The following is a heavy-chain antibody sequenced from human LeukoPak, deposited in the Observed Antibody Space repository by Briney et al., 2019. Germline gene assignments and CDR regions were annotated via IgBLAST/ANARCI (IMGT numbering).Heavy chain of an antibody. V-gene: IGHV1-18*01. CDR1: GYTFTSYG. CDR3: ARVLSTSRRHDAFDI. Sequence: ASVKVSCKASGYTFTSYGISWVRQAPGQGLEWMGWISGYNGNTKNAQKLQGRVTMTTDTSTSTAYMELRSLRSDDTAVYYCARVLSTSRRHDAFDIWGQGTMVTVSS. D-gene: IGHD6-6*01. CDR2: ISGYNGNT. J-gene: IGHJ3*02.